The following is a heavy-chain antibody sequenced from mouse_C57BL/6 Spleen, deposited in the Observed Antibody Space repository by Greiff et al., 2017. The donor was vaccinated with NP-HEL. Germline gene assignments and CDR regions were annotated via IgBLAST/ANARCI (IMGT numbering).Heavy chain of an antibody. J-gene: IGHJ3*01. Sequence: VQLQQSGAELVKPGASVKLSCKASGYTFTSYWMHWVKQRPGQGLEWIGMIHPNSGSTNYNEKFKSKATLTVDKSSSTAYMQLSSLTSEDSAFYYGASEGLSTMVTTTWFAYWGQGALVTVSA. CDR3: ASEGLSTMVTTTWFAY. CDR2: IHPNSGST. D-gene: IGHD2-2*01. V-gene: IGHV1-64*01. CDR1: GYTFTSYW.